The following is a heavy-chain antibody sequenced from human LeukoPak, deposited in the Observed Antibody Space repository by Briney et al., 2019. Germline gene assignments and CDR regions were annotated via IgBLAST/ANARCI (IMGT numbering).Heavy chain of an antibody. CDR3: AKELYYYDTSRYFDI. D-gene: IGHD3-22*01. J-gene: IGHJ2*01. Sequence: GGSLRLSCAASGFTFSSYAMHWVRQAPGKGLEWVAVISYDGSNKYYADSVKGRFTISRDNSKNTLYLQMNSLRAEDTALYYCAKELYYYDTSRYFDIWGRGTLVTVSS. V-gene: IGHV3-30-3*02. CDR1: GFTFSSYA. CDR2: ISYDGSNK.